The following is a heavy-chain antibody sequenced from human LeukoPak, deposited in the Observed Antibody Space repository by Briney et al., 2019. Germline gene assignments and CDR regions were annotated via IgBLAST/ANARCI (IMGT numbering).Heavy chain of an antibody. CDR1: RLTFSNYA. D-gene: IGHD1-26*01. Sequence: PGGSLSLSCAASRLTFSNYAMSWFRQAPGKGLEWVSGITSGFTPHYADSVKGRFTISRDNSKNTFHLQMYSLRAEDTAVYYCAKDYSDSRVGDVFFEYWGQGTLVTVSS. CDR3: AKDYSDSRVGDVFFEY. CDR2: ITSGFTP. J-gene: IGHJ4*02. V-gene: IGHV3-23*01.